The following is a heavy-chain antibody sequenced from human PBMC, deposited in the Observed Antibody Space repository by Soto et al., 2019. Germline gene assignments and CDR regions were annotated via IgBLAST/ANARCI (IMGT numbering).Heavy chain of an antibody. CDR1: EFTFTSYA. D-gene: IGHD2-15*01. CDR2: ISFDGTSE. J-gene: IGHJ6*02. V-gene: IGHV3-30-3*01. Sequence: QLVESGGRGVQPGRSLRLSCAASEFTFTSYAMHWVRQAPGRGLEWVALISFDGTSEYYADSVKGRFIISRDNSKTMVYLQMNSLRPDDTAIYYCARPNPRWSYHYGMDVWGQGTTVTVSS. CDR3: ARPNPRWSYHYGMDV.